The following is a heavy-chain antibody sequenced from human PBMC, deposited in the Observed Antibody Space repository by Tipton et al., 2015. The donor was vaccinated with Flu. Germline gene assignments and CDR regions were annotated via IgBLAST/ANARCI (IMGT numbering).Heavy chain of an antibody. Sequence: TLSLTCTVSGGSLSSYYWSWIRQPAGKGLEWIGRIYTSGGTKFNPSLRGRLTMSVDASKKEFSLKLSSVTAADTAVYYCARDDGDYGLGSYHYYYGMDVWGQGTTVTVSS. CDR2: IYTSGGT. V-gene: IGHV4-4*07. CDR1: GGSLSSYY. CDR3: ARDDGDYGLGSYHYYYGMDV. D-gene: IGHD3-10*01. J-gene: IGHJ6*02.